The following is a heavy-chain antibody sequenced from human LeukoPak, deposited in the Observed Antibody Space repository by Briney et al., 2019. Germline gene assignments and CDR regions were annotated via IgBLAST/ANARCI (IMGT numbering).Heavy chain of an antibody. D-gene: IGHD3-22*01. CDR1: GYRFTSYW. V-gene: IGHV5-51*01. J-gene: IGHJ4*02. Sequence: GESLKISCKGSGYRFTSYWIGWVRQMPGKGPEWMGIICPGDSHTRYSPSFQGQVTISADKSISTASLQWSSLKASDTAMYYCARQYYYDSSGSKNFDYWGQGTLATVSS. CDR2: ICPGDSHT. CDR3: ARQYYYDSSGSKNFDY.